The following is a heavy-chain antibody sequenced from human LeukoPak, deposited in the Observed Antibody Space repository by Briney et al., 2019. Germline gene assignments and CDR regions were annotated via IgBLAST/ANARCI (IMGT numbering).Heavy chain of an antibody. CDR3: ARDAGAYMGTNWFDP. Sequence: SVKVSCKASGGTFSSYAISWVRQAPGQGLEWMGGIIPIFGTANYAQKFQGRVTMTTDTSTSTAYMELRSLRSDDTAVYYCARDAGAYMGTNWFDPWGQGTLVTVSS. J-gene: IGHJ5*02. CDR2: IIPIFGTA. CDR1: GGTFSSYA. D-gene: IGHD7-27*01. V-gene: IGHV1-69*05.